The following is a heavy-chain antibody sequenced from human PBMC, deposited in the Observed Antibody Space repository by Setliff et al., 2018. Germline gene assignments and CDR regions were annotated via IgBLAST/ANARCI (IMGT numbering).Heavy chain of an antibody. CDR1: GYPFIGYF. V-gene: IGHV1-2*02. CDR2: INPKTGDT. J-gene: IGHJ6*03. Sequence: VASVKVSCKASGYPFIGYFMHWVRQAPGQGLEWMGWINPKTGDTLYAPKFQGRVTMTRDTSISTAYMELSSLRSEDTAVYYCASRTHPHVITGITQGGGWWYYYYMDVWGKGTTVTVSS. CDR3: ASRTHPHVITGITQGGGWWYYYYMDV. D-gene: IGHD1-7*01.